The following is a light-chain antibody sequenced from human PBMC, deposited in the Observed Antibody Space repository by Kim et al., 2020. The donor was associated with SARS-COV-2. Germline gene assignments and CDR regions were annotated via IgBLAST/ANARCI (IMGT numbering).Light chain of an antibody. CDR3: QQNYGSPLT. CDR2: GAS. Sequence: DIQMTQSPSSLSASVGDRVTITCRAGQTINNYLNWYQHKPGKAPELLISGASSLRAGVPSRFSGSASGTYFTLTINGLQPEDFATYYCQQNYGSPLTFGGGTKVDIK. CDR1: QTINNY. J-gene: IGKJ4*01. V-gene: IGKV1-39*01.